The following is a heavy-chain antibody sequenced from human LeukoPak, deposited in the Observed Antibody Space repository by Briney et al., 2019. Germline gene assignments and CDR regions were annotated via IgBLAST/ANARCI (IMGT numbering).Heavy chain of an antibody. Sequence: PGGSLRLSCAASGFTFSSHAMHWVRQAPGKGLEWVAAISYDGSNKYYADSVKGRFTISRDNSKNTLYLQMNSLRVEDTAVYYCARDGGVWRWLQCKMRGGFDYWGQGTLVTVSS. V-gene: IGHV3-30-3*01. CDR3: ARDGGVWRWLQCKMRGGFDY. J-gene: IGHJ4*02. D-gene: IGHD5-24*01. CDR2: ISYDGSNK. CDR1: GFTFSSHA.